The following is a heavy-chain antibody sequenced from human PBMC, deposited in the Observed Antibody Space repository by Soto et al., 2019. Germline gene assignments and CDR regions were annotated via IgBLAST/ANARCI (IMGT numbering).Heavy chain of an antibody. CDR3: ARVYYDILTGYSGGMDF. J-gene: IGHJ6*02. D-gene: IGHD3-9*01. Sequence: ASVKVSCKASGYTFTSYYIHWVRQAPGQGLEGTGIINPSCGSTSYAQKFQGRVTMTRDTSTSTVYMELSSLRSEDTAVYYCARVYYDILTGYSGGMDFWGQGSPLTVSS. CDR2: INPSCGST. V-gene: IGHV1-46*01. CDR1: GYTFTSYY.